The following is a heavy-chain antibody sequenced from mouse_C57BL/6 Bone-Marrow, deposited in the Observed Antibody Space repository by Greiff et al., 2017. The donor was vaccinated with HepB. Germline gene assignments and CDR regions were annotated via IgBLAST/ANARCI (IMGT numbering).Heavy chain of an antibody. Sequence: EVQLQESGGGLVKPGGSLKLSCAASGFTFSSYAMSWVRQTPEKRLEWVATISDGGSYTYYPDNVKGRFTISRDNAKNNLYLQMSHLKSEDTAMYYCARDLGRGNYFDYWGQGTTLTVSS. V-gene: IGHV5-4*01. J-gene: IGHJ2*01. CDR3: ARDLGRGNYFDY. CDR1: GFTFSSYA. CDR2: ISDGGSYT. D-gene: IGHD4-1*01.